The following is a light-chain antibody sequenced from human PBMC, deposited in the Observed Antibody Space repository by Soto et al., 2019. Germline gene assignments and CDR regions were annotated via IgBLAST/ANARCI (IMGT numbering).Light chain of an antibody. V-gene: IGLV2-14*01. Sequence: QSALTQSASVSGSPGQSITISCTGTSSDIGGYNYVSWYQQHPDKAPKLMIFEVSNRPSGVSNRFSGSKSGNTASLTISGLLPEDEADYYCSSYTTSSTVAFGGGPKLTV. CDR3: SSYTTSSTVA. J-gene: IGLJ2*01. CDR2: EVS. CDR1: SSDIGGYNY.